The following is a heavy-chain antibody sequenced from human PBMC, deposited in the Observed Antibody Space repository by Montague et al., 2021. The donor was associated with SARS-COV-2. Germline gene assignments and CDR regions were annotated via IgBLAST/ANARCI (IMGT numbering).Heavy chain of an antibody. CDR3: ARRGSSVWGVTVSAELDY. D-gene: IGHD3-10*01. Sequence: SETLSLTCSVSGDSITNHYRSWIRQPAGKGLEWIGEINQSGRTNNNPSLKSRVIISVDTSKNQFSLKLSSVTAADTAVYYCARRGSSVWGVTVSAELDYWGQGILVIVSS. CDR2: INQSGRT. J-gene: IGHJ4*02. CDR1: GDSITNHY. V-gene: IGHV4-34*01.